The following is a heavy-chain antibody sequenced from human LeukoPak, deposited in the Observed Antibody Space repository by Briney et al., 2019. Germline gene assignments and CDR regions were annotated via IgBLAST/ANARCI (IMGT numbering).Heavy chain of an antibody. Sequence: PGGSLRLSCAPSLFTFSSYWMSWVRQAPGKGLEWVANIKQDGSEKYYVDSVKGRFTISRDNAKNSLYLQMNSLRAEDTAVYYCARHGSGSYLLTFDYWGQGTLVTVSS. CDR3: ARHGSGSYLLTFDY. J-gene: IGHJ4*02. D-gene: IGHD3-10*01. CDR2: IKQDGSEK. V-gene: IGHV3-7*01. CDR1: LFTFSSYW.